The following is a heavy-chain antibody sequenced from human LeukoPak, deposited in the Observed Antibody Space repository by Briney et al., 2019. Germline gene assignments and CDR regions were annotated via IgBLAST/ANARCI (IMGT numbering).Heavy chain of an antibody. CDR3: ARDRTGYFFDD. V-gene: IGHV4-31*03. CDR1: GDSISSAPYY. CDR2: IFDSGTT. Sequence: SETLSLTCTVSGDSISSAPYYWTWIRQHPGKGLEWIGYIFDSGTTYYNPSLKSRVTISLDRSENQFSLRLNSVTAADTAVYFCARDRTGYFFDDWGQGSLVTVSS. J-gene: IGHJ4*02.